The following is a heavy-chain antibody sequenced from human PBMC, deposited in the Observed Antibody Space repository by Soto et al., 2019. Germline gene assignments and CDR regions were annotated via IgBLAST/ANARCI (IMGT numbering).Heavy chain of an antibody. D-gene: IGHD4-17*01. CDR2: IYYSGST. Sequence: QVQLQESGPGLVKPSETLSLTCTVSGGSISSYYWSWIRQPPGKGLEWIGYIYYSGSTNYNPSLKSRVTISVDTSKNQFSLKLSSVTAADTAVYYCARGPVTTSLGGAFDIWGQGTMVTVSS. CDR3: ARGPVTTSLGGAFDI. CDR1: GGSISSYY. V-gene: IGHV4-59*01. J-gene: IGHJ3*02.